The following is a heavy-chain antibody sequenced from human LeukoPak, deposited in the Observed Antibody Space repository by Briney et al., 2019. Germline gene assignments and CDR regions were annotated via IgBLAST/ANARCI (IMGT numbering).Heavy chain of an antibody. CDR2: IKDDGSEK. CDR1: GFTFSSYW. J-gene: IGHJ6*03. V-gene: IGHV3-7*01. CDR3: ARDSYYYYYFYMDV. Sequence: GGSLRLSCAASGFTFSSYWMAWVRQAPGKGLEWVANIKDDGSEKYYVDSVKGRFTISRDNAKNSLYLQLNSLSAEDTADYYCARDSYYYYYFYMDVWGKGTTVTVSS.